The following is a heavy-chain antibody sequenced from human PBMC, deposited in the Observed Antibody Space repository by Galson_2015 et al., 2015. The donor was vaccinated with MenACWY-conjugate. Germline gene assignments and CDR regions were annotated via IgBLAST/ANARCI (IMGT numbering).Heavy chain of an antibody. J-gene: IGHJ4*02. V-gene: IGHV3-48*02. D-gene: IGHD1-14*01. Sequence: SLRLSCAASGFTFSSYSMNWVRQAPGKGLEWVSYISSSSGAISHADSVKGRFTISRDNAKISLYLQMNSLRDEDTAVYYCARGSELDYWGQGTLVTVSS. CDR2: ISSSSGAI. CDR3: ARGSELDY. CDR1: GFTFSSYS.